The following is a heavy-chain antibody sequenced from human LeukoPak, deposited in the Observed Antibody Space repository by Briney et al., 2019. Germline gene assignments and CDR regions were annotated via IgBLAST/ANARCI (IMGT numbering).Heavy chain of an antibody. CDR3: ARGTYSSSWHSWYFDL. J-gene: IGHJ2*01. D-gene: IGHD6-13*01. Sequence: SETLPLTCTVSGGSISSYYWGWIRQPPGKGLEWIAYIYDTGNTNYNPSLKSRVTISLDTSKNQFSLKLSSVTAADTAVYYCARGTYSSSWHSWYFDLWGRGTLVTVSS. V-gene: IGHV4-59*01. CDR2: IYDTGNT. CDR1: GGSISSYY.